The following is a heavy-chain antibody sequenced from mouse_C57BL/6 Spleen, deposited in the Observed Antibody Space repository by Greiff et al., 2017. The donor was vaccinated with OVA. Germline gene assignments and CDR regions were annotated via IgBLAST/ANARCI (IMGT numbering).Heavy chain of an antibody. CDR3: ARGVQRSNWDGPYFDY. Sequence: VKLQQPGAELVKPGASVKLSCKASGYTFTSYWMHWVKQRPGQGLEWIGMIHPNSGSTNYNEKFKSKATLTVDKSSSTAYMQLSSLTSEDSAVYYCARGVQRSNWDGPYFDYWGQGTTLTVSS. CDR1: GYTFTSYW. J-gene: IGHJ2*01. CDR2: IHPNSGST. D-gene: IGHD4-1*02. V-gene: IGHV1-64*01.